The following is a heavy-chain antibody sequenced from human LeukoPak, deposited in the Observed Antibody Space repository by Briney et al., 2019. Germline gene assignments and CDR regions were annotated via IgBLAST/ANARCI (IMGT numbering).Heavy chain of an antibody. CDR1: GGSISSSSYY. J-gene: IGHJ3*02. CDR2: IYTSGST. CDR3: ARVLRITIFGVVIDDAFDI. Sequence: TLSLTCTVSGGSISSSSYYWSWIRQPAGKGLEWIGRIYTSGSTNYNPSLKSRVTMSVDTSKNQFSLKLSSVTAADTAVYYCARVLRITIFGVVIDDAFDIWGQGTMVTVSS. D-gene: IGHD3-3*01. V-gene: IGHV4-61*02.